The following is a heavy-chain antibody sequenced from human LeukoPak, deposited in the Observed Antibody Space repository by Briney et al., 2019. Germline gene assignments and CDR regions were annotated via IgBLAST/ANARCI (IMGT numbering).Heavy chain of an antibody. D-gene: IGHD6-19*01. CDR2: INHSGST. CDR1: GGSFSGYY. J-gene: IGHJ3*01. V-gene: IGHV4-34*01. Sequence: SETLSLTCAVYGGSFSGYYWSWIRQPPGKGLEWIGEINHSGSTFYNLSVKSRVTISVDTSKNQFSLTLRSVTAADTAVYYCARETEKQWQYWGQGTMATVSS. CDR3: ARETEKQWQY.